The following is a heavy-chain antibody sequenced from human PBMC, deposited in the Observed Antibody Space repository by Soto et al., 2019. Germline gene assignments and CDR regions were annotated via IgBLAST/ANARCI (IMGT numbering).Heavy chain of an antibody. CDR3: ARQSYAPYYYYYGMDV. CDR2: IYYSGST. D-gene: IGHD2-2*01. Sequence: SETLSLTCTVSGGSISSSSYYWGWIRQPPGKGLEWIGSIYYSGSTYYNPSLKSRVTISVDTSKNQFSLKLSSVTAADTAVYYCARQSYAPYYYYYGMDVWGQGTTVTVS. CDR1: GGSISSSSYY. V-gene: IGHV4-39*01. J-gene: IGHJ6*02.